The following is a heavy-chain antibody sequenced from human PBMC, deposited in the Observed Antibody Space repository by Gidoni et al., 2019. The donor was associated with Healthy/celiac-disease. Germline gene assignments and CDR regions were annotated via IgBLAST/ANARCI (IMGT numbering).Heavy chain of an antibody. CDR3: AKDGSTFPGGAVAGGR. CDR1: GFTFSSYA. D-gene: IGHD6-19*01. Sequence: EVQLLEPGGGLVQSGGSLRRSCAASGFTFSSYAMSWVRQAPGQGLEWVSAISGSGGSTYYADSVKGRFTISRDNSKNTLYLQMNSLRAEDTAVYYCAKDGSTFPGGAVAGGRWGQGTMVTVSS. V-gene: IGHV3-23*01. CDR2: ISGSGGST. J-gene: IGHJ3*01.